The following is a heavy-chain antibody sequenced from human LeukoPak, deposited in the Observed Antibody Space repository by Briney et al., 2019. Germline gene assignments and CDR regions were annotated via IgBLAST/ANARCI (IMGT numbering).Heavy chain of an antibody. CDR1: GFTFSSYG. CDR3: AKDRSGWYIRYFDY. D-gene: IGHD6-19*01. CDR2: ISYDGSNK. J-gene: IGHJ4*02. Sequence: PGGSLRLSCAASGFTFSSYGMHWVRQAPGKGLEWVAVISYDGSNKYYADSAKGRFTISRDNSKNTLYLQMNSLRAEDTAVYYCAKDRSGWYIRYFDYWGQGALVTVSS. V-gene: IGHV3-30*18.